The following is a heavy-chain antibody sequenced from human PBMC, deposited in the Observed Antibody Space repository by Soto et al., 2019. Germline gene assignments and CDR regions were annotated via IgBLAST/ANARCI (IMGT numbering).Heavy chain of an antibody. J-gene: IGHJ3*02. CDR3: ARGRGCTNGVCYPSAFDI. CDR1: GGSISSGGYY. Sequence: SETLSLTCTVSGGSISSGGYYWSWIRQHPGKGLEWIGYIYYSGSTYYNPSLKSRVTISVDTSKNQFSLKLSSVTAAGTAVYYCARGRGCTNGVCYPSAFDIWGQGTMVTVSS. V-gene: IGHV4-31*03. D-gene: IGHD2-8*01. CDR2: IYYSGST.